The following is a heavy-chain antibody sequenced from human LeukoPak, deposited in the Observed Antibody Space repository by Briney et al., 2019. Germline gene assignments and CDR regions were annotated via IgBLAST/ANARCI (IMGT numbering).Heavy chain of an antibody. CDR3: ARIIPKGPVTHDY. V-gene: IGHV3-48*04. CDR2: ISTSGDTT. D-gene: IGHD2-21*02. J-gene: IGHJ4*02. Sequence: PGRSLRLSCAASGFTFSSYGMNWVRQAPGKGLQWVSYISTSGDTTFYADSVKGRFTISRDNANNSLYIQMNSLRAEDTALYFCARIIPKGPVTHDYWGQGTLVTVSS. CDR1: GFTFSSYG.